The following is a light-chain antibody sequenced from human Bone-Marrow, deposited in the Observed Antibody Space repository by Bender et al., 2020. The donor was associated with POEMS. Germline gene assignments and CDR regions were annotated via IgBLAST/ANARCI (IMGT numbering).Light chain of an antibody. V-gene: IGLV1-44*01. CDR3: CSYVGSGTYA. CDR1: SSNIGTNP. J-gene: IGLJ1*01. Sequence: QSVLTQPPSASGTPGQRVTISCSGSSSNIGTNPVNWYQQLPGTAPKLLIYINNQRPSGVPDRFSGSKSGNAASLTISGLQSEDEAKYYCCSYVGSGTYAFGTGTAVSVL. CDR2: INN.